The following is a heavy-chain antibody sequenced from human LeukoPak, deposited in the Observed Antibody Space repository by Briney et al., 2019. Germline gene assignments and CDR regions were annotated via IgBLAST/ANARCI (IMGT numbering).Heavy chain of an antibody. D-gene: IGHD6-19*01. Sequence: PSETLSLTCTVSGGSISTGSYYWGWIRQPPGKGPEWIGSIYYSGSTYYNPSLKSRVTISVDTSKNQFSLKLSSVTAADTAVYYCARVSSGWPYYYYGMDVWGQGTTVTVSS. V-gene: IGHV4-39*01. CDR3: ARVSSGWPYYYYGMDV. CDR1: GGSISTGSYY. CDR2: IYYSGST. J-gene: IGHJ6*02.